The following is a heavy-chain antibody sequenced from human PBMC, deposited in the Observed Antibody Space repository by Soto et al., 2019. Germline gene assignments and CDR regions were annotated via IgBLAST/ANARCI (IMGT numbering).Heavy chain of an antibody. D-gene: IGHD2-15*01. CDR3: QHRPSFCSGGSCYSGFDY. J-gene: IGHJ4*02. Sequence: QITLKESGPTLVKPTQTLTLTCTFSGFSLSTSGVGVGWIRQPPGKALEWLALIYWDDDKRYSPSLKSRLTITKDTSINQVVLTLTSMDPVDTATYYCQHRPSFCSGGSCYSGFDYWGQGTLVTLSS. CDR2: IYWDDDK. V-gene: IGHV2-5*02. CDR1: GFSLSTSGVG.